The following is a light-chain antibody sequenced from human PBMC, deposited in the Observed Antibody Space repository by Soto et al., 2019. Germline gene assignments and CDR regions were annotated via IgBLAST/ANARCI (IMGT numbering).Light chain of an antibody. Sequence: QSALTQPPSASGSPGQSVTISCTGTSSDVGAYNYLSWYQQHPGKAPKLMIYEVSKRPSGVPDRFSGNKSGNTACLTGSGLQAEDEADYYCSSYAGSNNYFFGTGTKVTVL. CDR3: SSYAGSNNYF. J-gene: IGLJ1*01. CDR1: SSDVGAYNY. CDR2: EVS. V-gene: IGLV2-8*01.